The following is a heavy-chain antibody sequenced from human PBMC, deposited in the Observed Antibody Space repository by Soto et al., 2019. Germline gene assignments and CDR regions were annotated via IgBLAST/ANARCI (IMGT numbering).Heavy chain of an antibody. V-gene: IGHV3-30*18. CDR2: ISYDGSNK. CDR1: GFTFSSYG. J-gene: IGHJ4*02. Sequence: GGSLRLSCAASGFTFSSYGMHWVRQAPGKGLEWVAVISYDGSNKYYADSVKGRFTISRDNSKNTLYLQMNSLRAEDTAVYYCAKGGYSSSWYFDYWGQGTLVTVSS. D-gene: IGHD6-13*01. CDR3: AKGGYSSSWYFDY.